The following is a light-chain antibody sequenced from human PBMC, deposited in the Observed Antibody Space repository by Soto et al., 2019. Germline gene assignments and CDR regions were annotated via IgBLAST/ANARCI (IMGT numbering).Light chain of an antibody. Sequence: AIRMTQSPSSFSASTGDRVTITCRASQGISSYLAWYQQKPGKAPKLLIYAASTLQSGVPSRFSGSGSGTDFTLTISCLQSEDFATYYCQQYYSYPWEFGQGTKVEIK. CDR2: AAS. J-gene: IGKJ1*01. CDR1: QGISSY. V-gene: IGKV1-8*01. CDR3: QQYYSYPWE.